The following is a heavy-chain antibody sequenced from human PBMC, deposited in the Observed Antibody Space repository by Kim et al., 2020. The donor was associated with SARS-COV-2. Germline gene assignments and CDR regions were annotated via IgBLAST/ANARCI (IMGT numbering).Heavy chain of an antibody. Sequence: YADSVKGRFTISRDNSKNTLYLQMNSLRAEDTAVYYCAKETVHVSNWFDPWGQGTLVTVSS. V-gene: IGHV3-23*01. CDR3: AKETVHVSNWFDP. D-gene: IGHD3-10*02. J-gene: IGHJ5*02.